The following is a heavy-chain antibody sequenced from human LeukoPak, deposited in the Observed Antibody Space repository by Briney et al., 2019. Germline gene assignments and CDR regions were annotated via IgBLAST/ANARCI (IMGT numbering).Heavy chain of an antibody. J-gene: IGHJ4*02. CDR2: IYYSGST. CDR1: GYSISSGSY. D-gene: IGHD3-3*02. CDR3: ARGANVLGN. V-gene: IGHV4-61*01. Sequence: SETLSLTCNVSGYSISSGSYWGWIRQPPGKGLEWIGYIYYSGSTNYNPSLKSRVSISVDTSKNQFSLKLNSMTSADTAVYYCARGANVLGNCGQGTLVTVSS.